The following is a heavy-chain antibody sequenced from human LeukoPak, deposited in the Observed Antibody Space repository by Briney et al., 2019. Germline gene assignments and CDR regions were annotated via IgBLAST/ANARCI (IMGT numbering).Heavy chain of an antibody. J-gene: IGHJ4*02. CDR3: PKDGVAWVGARYYFDY. CDR1: GFTFSSYG. D-gene: IGHD1-26*01. Sequence: GGSLRLSCAASGFTFSSYGMHWVRQAPGRGLEWGAAIWYDGSNRYYADSVKGRFNISRDNYKNTLYLQMHSLTAEGTAVYYCPKDGVAWVGARYYFDYWRQATLVTVSS. V-gene: IGHV3-33*06. CDR2: IWYDGSNR.